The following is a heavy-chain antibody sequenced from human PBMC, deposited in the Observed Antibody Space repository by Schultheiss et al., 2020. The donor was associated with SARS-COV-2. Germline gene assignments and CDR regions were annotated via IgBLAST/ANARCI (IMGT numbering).Heavy chain of an antibody. V-gene: IGHV4-4*07. CDR3: ARPCSSTSCHWV. CDR2: IYTSGST. Sequence: SQTLSLTCTVSGGSISSYYWSWIRQPAGKGLEWIGRIYTSGSTNYNPSLKSRVTMSVDTSKNQFSLKLSSVTAADTAVYYCARPCSSTSCHWVWGQGTLVTVSS. CDR1: GGSISSYY. D-gene: IGHD2-2*01. J-gene: IGHJ4*02.